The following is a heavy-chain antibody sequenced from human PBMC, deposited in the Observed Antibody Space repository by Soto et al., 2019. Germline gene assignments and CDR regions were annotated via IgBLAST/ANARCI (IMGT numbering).Heavy chain of an antibody. CDR3: XXXXXXXSSLDIYYYYYYGMDV. J-gene: IGHJ6*02. V-gene: IGHV1-69*01. CDR1: GGTFSSYA. CDR2: IIPIFGTA. D-gene: IGHD6-19*01. Sequence: QVQLVQSGAEVKKPGSSVKVSCKAPGGTFSSYAISWVRQAPGQGLEWMGGIIPIFGTAKYAQKFQGRVTITADESTSTGXXXXXXXXXXXXXXXXXXXXXXXXSSLDIYYYYYYGMDVWGQGTTVTVSS.